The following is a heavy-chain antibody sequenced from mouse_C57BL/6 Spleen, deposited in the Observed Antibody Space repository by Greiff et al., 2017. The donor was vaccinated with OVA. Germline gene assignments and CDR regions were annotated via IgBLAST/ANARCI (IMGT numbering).Heavy chain of an antibody. CDR3: ARGAYGSSYYAMDY. CDR2: IYPGDGDT. CDR1: GYAFSSSW. D-gene: IGHD1-1*01. V-gene: IGHV1-82*01. J-gene: IGHJ4*01. Sequence: QVQLKESGPELVKPGASVKISCKASGYAFSSSWMNWVKQRPGKGLEWIGRIYPGDGDTNYNGKFKGKATLTADKSSSTAYMQLSSLTSEDSAVYFCARGAYGSSYYAMDYWGQGTSVTVSS.